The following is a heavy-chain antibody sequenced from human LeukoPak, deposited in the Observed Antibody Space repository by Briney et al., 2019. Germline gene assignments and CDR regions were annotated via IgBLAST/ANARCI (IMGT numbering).Heavy chain of an antibody. CDR3: ARIKSGYDQRYNWFDP. V-gene: IGHV1-69*05. CDR2: IIPIFGTA. Sequence: VASVTVSCKASGGTFSSYAISWVRQAPGQGLEWMGGIIPIFGTANYAQKFQGRVTITTDESTSTAYMELSSLRSEDTAVYYCARIKSGYDQRYNWFDPWGQGTLVTVSS. D-gene: IGHD5-12*01. J-gene: IGHJ5*02. CDR1: GGTFSSYA.